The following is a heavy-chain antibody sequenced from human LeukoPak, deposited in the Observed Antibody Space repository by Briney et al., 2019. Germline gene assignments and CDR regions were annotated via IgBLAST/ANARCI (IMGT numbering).Heavy chain of an antibody. J-gene: IGHJ6*03. V-gene: IGHV3-48*04. CDR1: GFAFISTS. D-gene: IGHD1-26*01. CDR3: ATTGSFYDMDV. CDR2: SSTVTGNI. Sequence: XGSLRLSCAASGFAFISTSIHWVRQAPGKGLEWLSYSSTVTGNIYYADSVKGRFAISRDNAKSSLYLQMSSLRAEDTAVYFCATTGSFYDMDVWGKGTTVTVSS.